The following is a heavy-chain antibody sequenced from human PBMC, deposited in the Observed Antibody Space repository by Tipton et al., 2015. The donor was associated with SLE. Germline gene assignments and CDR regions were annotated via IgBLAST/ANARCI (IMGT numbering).Heavy chain of an antibody. CDR2: IYYSGST. CDR3: ARQAAYCGGDCPPGGWFDP. Sequence: TLSLTCTVSGGSISSSSYYWGWIRQPPGKGLEWIGSIYYSGSTYYNPSLKGRVTISVDTSKNQFSLKLSSVTAADTAVYYCARQAAYCGGDCPPGGWFDPWGQGTLVTVSS. CDR1: GGSISSSSYY. D-gene: IGHD2-21*01. V-gene: IGHV4-39*01. J-gene: IGHJ5*02.